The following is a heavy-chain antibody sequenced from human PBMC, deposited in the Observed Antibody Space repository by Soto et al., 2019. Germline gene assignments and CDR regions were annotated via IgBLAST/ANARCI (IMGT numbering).Heavy chain of an antibody. CDR1: GGTFTSYA. D-gene: IGHD3-22*01. V-gene: IGHV1-69*13. J-gene: IGHJ6*02. Sequence: SVKVSCKASGGTFTSYAISRLQRTPGQGLEWMGGIIAIFGTANYAQKFQGRVTITADESTSTAYMELSSLRSEDTAVYYCARAYYYDSSGYYSAPHYYYYYYGMDVWGQGTTVTVSS. CDR3: ARAYYYDSSGYYSAPHYYYYYYGMDV. CDR2: IIAIFGTA.